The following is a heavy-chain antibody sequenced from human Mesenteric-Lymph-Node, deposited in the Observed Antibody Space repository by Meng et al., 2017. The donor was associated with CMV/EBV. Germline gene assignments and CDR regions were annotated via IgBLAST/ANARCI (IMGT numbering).Heavy chain of an antibody. CDR1: GFTFDSYS. V-gene: IGHV3-30-3*01. CDR2: ISYDGSNS. D-gene: IGHD3-10*01. J-gene: IGHJ4*02. Sequence: GESLKISCAASGFTFDSYSMHWVRQAPGKGLEWVAVISYDGSNSYCADSVKGQFTVSRDNSKNTFYLQMSGLRVEDTAIYYCAKGDYYGSGTYFNYFQYWGQGTLVTVSS. CDR3: AKGDYYGSGTYFNYFQY.